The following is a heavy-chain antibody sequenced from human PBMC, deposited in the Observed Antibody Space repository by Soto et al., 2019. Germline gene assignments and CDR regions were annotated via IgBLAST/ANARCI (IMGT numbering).Heavy chain of an antibody. CDR2: IYYSGST. CDR3: ARHRGFGETYFDP. Sequence: PSETLSLTCTVSGGSISSSSYYWGWIRQPPGKGLEWIGSIYYSGSTYYNPSLKSRVTISVDTSKNKISLKLSSETAADTAVYYCARHRGFGETYFDPWGQGTLVTVSS. J-gene: IGHJ5*02. V-gene: IGHV4-39*01. CDR1: GGSISSSSYY. D-gene: IGHD3-10*01.